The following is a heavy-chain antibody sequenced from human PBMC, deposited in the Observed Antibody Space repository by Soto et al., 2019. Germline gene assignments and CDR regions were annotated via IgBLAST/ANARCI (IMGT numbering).Heavy chain of an antibody. D-gene: IGHD1-1*01. CDR3: ARGRYGDY. V-gene: IGHV1-18*01. CDR2: ISAHNGNT. Sequence: QVHLVQSGAEVKKPWASVKVSCQGSGYPCTTYGITWVRQAPGQGLEWMGWISAHNGNTNYAQKLQGRVTVTRDTSTSTAYMELRSLRYDDTAVYYCARGRYGDYWGQGALVTVSS. CDR1: GYPCTTYG. J-gene: IGHJ4*02.